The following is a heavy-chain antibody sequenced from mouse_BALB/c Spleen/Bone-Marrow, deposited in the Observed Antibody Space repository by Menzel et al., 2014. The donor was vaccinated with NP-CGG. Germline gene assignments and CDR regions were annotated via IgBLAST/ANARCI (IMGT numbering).Heavy chain of an antibody. CDR1: GFNIKDTY. V-gene: IGHV14-3*02. Sequence: EVKLMESGAELVKPGASVKLSCTASGFNIKDTYMHWVKQRPEQGLEWIGRIDPANGNTKYDPKFQGKATITADTSSNTAYLQLSSLTSEDTAVYYCARDDSWGFAYWGQETLVTVSA. CDR3: ARDDSWGFAY. CDR2: IDPANGNT. J-gene: IGHJ3*01. D-gene: IGHD2-4*01.